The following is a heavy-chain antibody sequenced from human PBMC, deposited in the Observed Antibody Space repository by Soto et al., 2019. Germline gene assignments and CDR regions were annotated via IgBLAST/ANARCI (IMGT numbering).Heavy chain of an antibody. CDR2: ISGSGGST. CDR1: GFTFSSYA. D-gene: IGHD2-2*01. J-gene: IGHJ4*02. V-gene: IGHV3-23*01. Sequence: PGGSLRLSCAASGFTFSSYAMSWVRQAPGEGLEWVSAISGSGGSTYYADSVKGRFTISRDNSKNTLYLQMNGLRAEDTAVYYCAKLSSSTSLTIDYWGQGTLVTVSS. CDR3: AKLSSSTSLTIDY.